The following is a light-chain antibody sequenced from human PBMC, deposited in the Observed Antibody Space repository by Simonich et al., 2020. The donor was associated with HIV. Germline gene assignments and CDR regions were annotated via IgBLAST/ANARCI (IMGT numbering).Light chain of an antibody. CDR3: CSYAGSYTLV. V-gene: IGLV2-11*01. CDR1: RRDVGGYNY. J-gene: IGLJ3*02. CDR2: DIS. Sequence: QSALTQPRSVSGSPGQSVTISCTETRRDVGGYNYVSCYKEHPGKAPKLMIYDISRRPSGVPDRFSGFKSGNTASLTISGLQAEDEADYYCCSYAGSYTLVFGGGTKLTVL.